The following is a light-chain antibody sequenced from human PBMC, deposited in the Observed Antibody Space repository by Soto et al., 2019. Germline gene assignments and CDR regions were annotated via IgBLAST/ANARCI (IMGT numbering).Light chain of an antibody. Sequence: EIVLTQSPGTLSLSPGERATLSCRASQSVRSSYLAWSQQKPGQAPRLLIYGASGRATGIPDRFGGSGSGTVFTLTISRLEPEYFAVYYYQQYGSSGTFGQGTKVDIK. CDR1: QSVRSSY. V-gene: IGKV3-20*01. CDR2: GAS. J-gene: IGKJ1*01. CDR3: QQYGSSGT.